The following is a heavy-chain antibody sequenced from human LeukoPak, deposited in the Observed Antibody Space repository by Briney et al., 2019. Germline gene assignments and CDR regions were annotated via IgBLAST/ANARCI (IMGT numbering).Heavy chain of an antibody. D-gene: IGHD4-17*01. CDR3: ARAVYYGDYFDAFDI. J-gene: IGHJ3*02. Sequence: ASVKVSFKASVYTFTSYAMHWVRQAPGQGLAWMGWINAGNGNTKYSQKFQGRVTITRDTSASTSYMELSSLRSEDTAVHYCARAVYYGDYFDAFDIWGQGTMVTVSS. CDR2: INAGNGNT. V-gene: IGHV1-3*01. CDR1: VYTFTSYA.